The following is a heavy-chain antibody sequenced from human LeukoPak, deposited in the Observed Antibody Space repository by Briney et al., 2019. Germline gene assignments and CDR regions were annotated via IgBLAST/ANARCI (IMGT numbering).Heavy chain of an antibody. Sequence: GGSLRLSCAASGVTLSPYGMHWVRQAPGKWLEWPAVISYEGGTQHYADSVKGRFIISRDNPRNTLYLQMNILRTEDTAVYYCAKEGTPQVSTWYDLWGQGTQVIVSS. D-gene: IGHD3-10*01. CDR2: ISYEGGTQ. CDR3: AKEGTPQVSTWYDL. J-gene: IGHJ5*02. V-gene: IGHV3-30*18. CDR1: GVTLSPYG.